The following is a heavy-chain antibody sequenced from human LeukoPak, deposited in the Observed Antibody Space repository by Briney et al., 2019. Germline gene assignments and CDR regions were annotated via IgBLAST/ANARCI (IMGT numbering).Heavy chain of an antibody. Sequence: GASVKVSFKTSGYTFTSYYMHWVRQAPAQGLEWMGIINPSGGSTSYAQKFQGRVTMTRDTSTSTVYMELSSLRSEDTAVYYCARGSGRAAAGDYFDYWGQGTLVTVSS. D-gene: IGHD6-13*01. V-gene: IGHV1-46*01. CDR3: ARGSGRAAAGDYFDY. CDR2: INPSGGST. J-gene: IGHJ4*02. CDR1: GYTFTSYY.